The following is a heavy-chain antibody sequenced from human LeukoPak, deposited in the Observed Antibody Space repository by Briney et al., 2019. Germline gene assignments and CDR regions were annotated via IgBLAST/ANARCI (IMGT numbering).Heavy chain of an antibody. J-gene: IGHJ4*02. D-gene: IGHD1-1*01. CDR3: AKGIRSSTYFDY. CDR1: GFTFSSYA. V-gene: IGHV3-23*01. CDR2: ISGSGGST. Sequence: PGGSLRLSCAASGFTFSSYAMSWVRQAPGKGLEWVSAISGSGGSTYYADSVKGRFTISRDSSKNTLYLQMNSLRAEDTAVYYCAKGIRSSTYFDYWGQGTLVTVSS.